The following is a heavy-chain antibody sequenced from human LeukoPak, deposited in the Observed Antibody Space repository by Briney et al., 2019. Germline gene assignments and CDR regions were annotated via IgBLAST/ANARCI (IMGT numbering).Heavy chain of an antibody. D-gene: IGHD3-22*01. Sequence: GGSLRLSCAASGFTFSSYAMSWVRQAPGKGLEWVSGISGSGGSTYYADSVKGRFTISRDNSKNTLSLQMSSLRAEDTAVCYCAKDNYYDSSGYYGEYFQHWGQGTLVTVSS. CDR1: GFTFSSYA. CDR3: AKDNYYDSSGYYGEYFQH. V-gene: IGHV3-23*01. J-gene: IGHJ1*01. CDR2: ISGSGGST.